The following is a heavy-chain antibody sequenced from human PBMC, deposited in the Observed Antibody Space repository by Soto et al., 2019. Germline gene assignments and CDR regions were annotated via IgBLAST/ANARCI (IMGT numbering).Heavy chain of an antibody. Sequence: SVKVSCKASGGTFSIYAISCVRQAPLQWREWMGGIIPIFGTAKYAQKFQGRVTITTDESTSTAYMELSSLRSEDTAVYYCARDRGSSWFEVYYYGMDVWGQGTTVTVSS. J-gene: IGHJ6*02. CDR2: IIPIFGTA. V-gene: IGHV1-69*05. D-gene: IGHD6-13*01. CDR1: GGTFSIYA. CDR3: ARDRGSSWFEVYYYGMDV.